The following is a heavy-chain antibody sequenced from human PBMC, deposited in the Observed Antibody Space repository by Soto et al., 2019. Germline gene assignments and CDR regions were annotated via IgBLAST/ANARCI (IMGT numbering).Heavy chain of an antibody. J-gene: IGHJ3*01. CDR1: RDFTSRTYW. CDR3: ARGANRAFDV. Sequence: QVQLQESGPGLVKPSETLSLTCTVSRDFTSRTYWWSWVRQPPEKGLEWIGEISHSGTTNYNPSLKSRATISADKSKNQLSLRLNSVTDADTAVYYCARGANRAFDVWGQGTMVTVSS. V-gene: IGHV4-4*02. CDR2: ISHSGTT.